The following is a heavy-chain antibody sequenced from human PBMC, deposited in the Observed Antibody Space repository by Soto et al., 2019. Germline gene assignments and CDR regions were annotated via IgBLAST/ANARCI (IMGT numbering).Heavy chain of an antibody. D-gene: IGHD1-26*01. CDR3: ARSSYSGSYYFFDS. Sequence: SETLSLTCNVSGGSISSYYWSWIRQPPGKGLEWMGYIYYSGSTNYNPSLKSRLTISVDTSKNQFSLKLSSVTAADTAVYYCARSSYSGSYYFFDSWGHGSLVTV. J-gene: IGHJ4*01. CDR1: GGSISSYY. V-gene: IGHV4-59*08. CDR2: IYYSGST.